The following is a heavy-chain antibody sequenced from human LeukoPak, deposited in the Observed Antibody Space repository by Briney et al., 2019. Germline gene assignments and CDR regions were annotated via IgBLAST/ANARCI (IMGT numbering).Heavy chain of an antibody. Sequence: GRSPRLSCAASGFTFITYSMNWVRQAPGKGLEWVANIKQDGSEKYYVDSVKGRFTISRDNAKNSLYLQMNSLRAEDTAVYYCARGDLDYWGQGTLVTVSS. CDR2: IKQDGSEK. CDR1: GFTFITYS. D-gene: IGHD2-21*02. V-gene: IGHV3-7*01. CDR3: ARGDLDY. J-gene: IGHJ4*02.